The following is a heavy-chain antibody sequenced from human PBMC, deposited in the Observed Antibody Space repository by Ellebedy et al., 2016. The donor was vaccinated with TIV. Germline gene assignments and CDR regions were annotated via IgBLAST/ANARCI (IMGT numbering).Heavy chain of an antibody. CDR2: IYQSGTT. CDR3: ARGGRLRGSFDV. Sequence: MPSETLSLTCAVSGGSIGTGDYSWSWIRQPPGKGLEWIGYIYQSGTTYYNPSLKSRLTISVDRSNNHFSLRLTSVTAADTAVYYCARGGRLRGSFDVWGQGTMVTVSS. CDR1: GGSIGTGDYS. J-gene: IGHJ3*01. D-gene: IGHD4-17*01. V-gene: IGHV4-30-2*01.